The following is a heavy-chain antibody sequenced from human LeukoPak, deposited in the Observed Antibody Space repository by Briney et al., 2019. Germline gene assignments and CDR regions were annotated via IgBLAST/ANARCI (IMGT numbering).Heavy chain of an antibody. V-gene: IGHV4-59*11. CDR2: IYYSGST. Sequence: TSETLSLTCTVSGGSISSHYWSWIRQPPGKGLEWIGYIYYSGSTNYNPSLKNRVTISVDTSKKQFSLKLSSVTAADTAAYYCARSNWGSDPYYYYMDVWGKGTTVTVSS. D-gene: IGHD7-27*01. J-gene: IGHJ6*03. CDR3: ARSNWGSDPYYYYMDV. CDR1: GGSISSHY.